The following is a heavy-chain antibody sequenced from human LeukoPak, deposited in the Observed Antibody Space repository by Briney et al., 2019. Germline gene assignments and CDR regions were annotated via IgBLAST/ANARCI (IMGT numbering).Heavy chain of an antibody. J-gene: IGHJ4*02. CDR1: GFTFSDYY. Sequence: GGSLRLSCAASGFTFSDYYMSWVRQAPGKGLEWVAVISYDGSNKYYADSVKGRFTISRDNSKNTLYLQMNSLRAEDTAVYYCAKDRGSGETPDYWGQGTLVTVSS. D-gene: IGHD6-25*01. CDR3: AKDRGSGETPDY. V-gene: IGHV3-30*18. CDR2: ISYDGSNK.